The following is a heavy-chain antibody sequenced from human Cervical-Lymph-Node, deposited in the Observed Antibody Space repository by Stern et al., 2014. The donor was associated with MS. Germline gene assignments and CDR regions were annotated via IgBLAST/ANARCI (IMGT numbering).Heavy chain of an antibody. CDR2: ISADSGKP. CDR3: ARDKMHAFDY. CDR1: GYSFTTYG. Sequence: QVQLVESGTEVMKPGASLLVSCKASGYSFTTYGITWVRQAPGQGLEWMGWISADSGKPKYAQKFQDRVTMTREKTTSTHYMAVRSLRSEDTAVYYCARDKMHAFDYWGQGTQVTVPS. D-gene: IGHD2-8*01. V-gene: IGHV1-18*01. J-gene: IGHJ4*02.